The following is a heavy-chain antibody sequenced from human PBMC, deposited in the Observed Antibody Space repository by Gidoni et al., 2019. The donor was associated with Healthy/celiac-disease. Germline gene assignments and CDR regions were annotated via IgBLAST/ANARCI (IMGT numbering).Heavy chain of an antibody. Sequence: QLQLQESGPGLVKPSETLSLTCTVSGGSISSSSYYWGWIRQPPGKGLEWIGSIYYSGSTYYNPSLKSRVTISVDTSKNQFSLKLSSVTAADTAVYYCATFLYYDSSGQGNWFDPWGQGTLVTVSS. CDR1: GGSISSSSYY. CDR2: IYYSGST. CDR3: ATFLYYDSSGQGNWFDP. V-gene: IGHV4-39*01. D-gene: IGHD3-22*01. J-gene: IGHJ5*02.